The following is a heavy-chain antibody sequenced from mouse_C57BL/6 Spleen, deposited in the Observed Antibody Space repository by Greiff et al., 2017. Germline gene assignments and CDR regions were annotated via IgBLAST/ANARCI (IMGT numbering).Heavy chain of an antibody. V-gene: IGHV1-50*01. CDR1: GYTFTSYW. CDR2: IDPSDSYT. Sequence: VQLQQPGAELVKPGASVKLSCKASGYTFTSYWMQWVKQRPGQGLEWIGEIDPSDSYTNYNQKFKGKATLTVDTSSSTAYMQLSSLTSEDSAVYYCASKVVATDFWGQGTTLTVSS. D-gene: IGHD1-1*01. J-gene: IGHJ2*01. CDR3: ASKVVATDF.